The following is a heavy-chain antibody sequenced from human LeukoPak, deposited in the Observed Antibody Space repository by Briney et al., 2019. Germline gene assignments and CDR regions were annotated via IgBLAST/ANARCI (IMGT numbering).Heavy chain of an antibody. V-gene: IGHV1-8*01. CDR2: MNPNSGNT. CDR1: GYIFTSYD. Sequence: ASVKVSCKASGYIFTSYDINWVRQATGQGLEWMGWMNPNSGNTGYAQRFQGRVTMTRNTSISTAYMELSSLRSEDTAVYYCARGTTLWFGELSDYYYMDVWGKGTTVTISS. J-gene: IGHJ6*03. D-gene: IGHD3-10*01. CDR3: ARGTTLWFGELSDYYYMDV.